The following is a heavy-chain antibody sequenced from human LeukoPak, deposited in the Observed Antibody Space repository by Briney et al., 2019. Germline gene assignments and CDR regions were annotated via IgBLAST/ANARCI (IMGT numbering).Heavy chain of an antibody. J-gene: IGHJ4*02. V-gene: IGHV4-39*01. CDR3: ARRDLTYYDYVWGSYRHFDY. CDR1: GASISSNNYY. D-gene: IGHD3-16*02. CDR2: FYYPGST. Sequence: SETLSLTCTVSGASISSNNYYWAWIRQPPGKGLEWIGSFYYPGSTYYNPSLKSRVTISVDTSKNQFSLKLSSVTAADTAVYYCARRDLTYYDYVWGSYRHFDYWGQGTLVTVSS.